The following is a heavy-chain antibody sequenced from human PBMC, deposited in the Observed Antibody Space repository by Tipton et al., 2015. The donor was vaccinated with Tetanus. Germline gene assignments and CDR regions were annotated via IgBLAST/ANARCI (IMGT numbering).Heavy chain of an antibody. CDR1: GGSISSSDYY. Sequence: GLVKPSETLSLTCTVSGGSISSSDYYWNWVRQNPGKGLEWLGYIFSGGTTFYSPSLNGRVSMSLDTSKNLFALRLASVTAADTAVYYCARDRHPYRISGAFRGNDALDIWGPGALVTVSS. D-gene: IGHD1-26*01. V-gene: IGHV4-31*03. CDR3: ARDRHPYRISGAFRGNDALDI. CDR2: IFSGGTT. J-gene: IGHJ3*02.